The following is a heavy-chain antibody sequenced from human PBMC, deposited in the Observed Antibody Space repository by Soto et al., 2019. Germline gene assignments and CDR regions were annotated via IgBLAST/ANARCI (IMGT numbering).Heavy chain of an antibody. V-gene: IGHV6-1*01. CDR1: GDSVSSNSAA. CDR2: TYYRSKWYN. Sequence: PSQTLSLTCAISGDSVSSNSAAWNWIRQSPSRGLEWLGRTYYRSKWYNDYAVSVKSRITINPDTSKNQFSLQLNSVTPEDTAVYYCARDWAQYCSSMTCYGSLDYWGQGTLVTVSS. J-gene: IGHJ4*02. CDR3: ARDWAQYCSSMTCYGSLDY. D-gene: IGHD2-2*01.